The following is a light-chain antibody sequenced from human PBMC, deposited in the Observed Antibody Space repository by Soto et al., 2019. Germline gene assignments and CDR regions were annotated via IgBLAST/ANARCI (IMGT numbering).Light chain of an antibody. CDR1: SSEVGGYNY. V-gene: IGLV2-14*01. J-gene: IGLJ1*01. CDR2: DVS. CDR3: SSYTRSSTYV. Sequence: QSVLTKPSSGSRVPGQWSTITNTRTSSEVGGYNYVSWYRQHPGRAPKLMIYDVSNRPSGVSNRFSGSKSGNTASLTISGLQAEDEADYYCSSYTRSSTYVFGTGTKVTVL.